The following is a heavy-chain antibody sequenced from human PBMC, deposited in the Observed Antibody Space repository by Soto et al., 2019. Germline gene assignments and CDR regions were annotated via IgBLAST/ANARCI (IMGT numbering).Heavy chain of an antibody. CDR3: ARVVGGSGLTWFDL. J-gene: IGHJ5*02. CDR2: VHYSGSA. D-gene: IGHD6-19*01. Sequence: LSLTCTFSGGPIIGYYWTWIRQSPARGLEWVGYVHYSGSANYHPSLNSRLTMSVDRSKSQFSMRLDSVTAADTAVYYCARVVGGSGLTWFDLWGQGTLVTVSS. V-gene: IGHV4-59*12. CDR1: GGPIIGYY.